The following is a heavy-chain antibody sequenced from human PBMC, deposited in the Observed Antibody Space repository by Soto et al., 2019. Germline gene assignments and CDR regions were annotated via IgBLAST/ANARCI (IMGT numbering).Heavy chain of an antibody. V-gene: IGHV4-59*01. D-gene: IGHD2-21*01. Sequence: PSETLSLTCTVSGGSIGSYYWTWIRQPPGKGLEFIGHIYYSGTTSYNPSLESRVTISVDTSKNQFSLKLRSVTAADTAIYYCARVVSALDFWGQGTLVTVSS. CDR3: ARVVSALDF. CDR1: GGSIGSYY. CDR2: IYYSGTT. J-gene: IGHJ4*02.